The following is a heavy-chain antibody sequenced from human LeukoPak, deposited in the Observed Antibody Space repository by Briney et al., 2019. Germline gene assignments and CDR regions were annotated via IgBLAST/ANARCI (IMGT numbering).Heavy chain of an antibody. V-gene: IGHV4-61*08. Sequence: GXSIXXGGYYWXXXXQPXXXXXXGIXYIYYSGSTNYNPSLKSRVTISVDTSKNQFSLKLSSVTAADTAVYYCARDTEGYSSGWFRNWGQGTLVTVSS. CDR1: GXSIXXGGYY. J-gene: IGHJ4*02. D-gene: IGHD6-19*01. CDR2: IYYSGST. CDR3: ARDTEGYSSGWFRN.